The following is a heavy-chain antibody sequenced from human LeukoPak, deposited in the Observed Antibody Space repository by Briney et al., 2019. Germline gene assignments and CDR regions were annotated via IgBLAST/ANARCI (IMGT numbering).Heavy chain of an antibody. CDR1: GYTFTGYY. CDR2: INPNSGGT. Sequence: ASVKVSCMASGYTFTGYYMHWVRQAPGQGLEWMGWINPNSGGTNYAQKFQGRVTMTRDTSISTAYMELSRLRSDDTAVYYCARDLSWEYYFDYWGQGTLVTISS. V-gene: IGHV1-2*02. J-gene: IGHJ4*02. D-gene: IGHD6-13*01. CDR3: ARDLSWEYYFDY.